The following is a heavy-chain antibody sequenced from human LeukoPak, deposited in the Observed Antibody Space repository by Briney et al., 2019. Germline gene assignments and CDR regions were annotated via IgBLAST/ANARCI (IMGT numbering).Heavy chain of an antibody. Sequence: GGSLRLSCAASGNYWMHWVRQAPGKGLEWVSGINWNGGSTGYADSVKGRFTISRDNAKNSLYLQMNSLRAEDTALYYCARLGGGTTVTTWGQGTLVTVSS. J-gene: IGHJ5*02. CDR1: GNYW. CDR3: ARLGGGTTVTT. D-gene: IGHD4-17*01. CDR2: INWNGGST. V-gene: IGHV3-20*04.